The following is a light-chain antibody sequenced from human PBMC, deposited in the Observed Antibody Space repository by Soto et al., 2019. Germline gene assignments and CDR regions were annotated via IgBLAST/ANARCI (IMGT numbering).Light chain of an antibody. V-gene: IGKV4-1*01. Sequence: DIVMTQSPDSLAVSLGERDTINCKSSQSVLYSSNNKNYLAWYQQKPGQPPKLLIYWASTRESGVPDRFSGSGSGTDFTLTISSLQAEDVAVYYCQQSYSTPMYTFGQGTKLEIK. J-gene: IGKJ2*01. CDR1: QSVLYSSNNKNY. CDR2: WAS. CDR3: QQSYSTPMYT.